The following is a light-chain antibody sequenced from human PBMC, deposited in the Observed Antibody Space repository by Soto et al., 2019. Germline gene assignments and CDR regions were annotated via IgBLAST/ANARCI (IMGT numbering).Light chain of an antibody. Sequence: QPVLTQSPSASASLGASVKLTCTLRSGHSSYAIAWHQQQPEKGPPYLLKLNSDGSHSKGDGIPDRFSGSSSGAERYLTISSLQSEDEADYYCQTWGTGIRVFGGGTKLTVL. V-gene: IGLV4-69*01. CDR2: LNSDGSH. J-gene: IGLJ2*01. CDR3: QTWGTGIRV. CDR1: SGHSSYA.